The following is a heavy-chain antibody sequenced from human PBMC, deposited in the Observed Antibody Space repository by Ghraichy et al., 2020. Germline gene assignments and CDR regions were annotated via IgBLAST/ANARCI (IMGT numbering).Heavy chain of an antibody. CDR1: GFTFSNAW. V-gene: IGHV3-15*01. Sequence: GGSLRLSCAASGFTFSNAWMSWVRQAPGKGLEWVGRIKSKTDGGTTDYAAPVKGRFTISRDDSKNTLYLQMNSLKTEDTAVYYCTTDRGYSYGPPAPPLPDWGQGTLVTVSS. J-gene: IGHJ4*02. CDR3: TTDRGYSYGPPAPPLPD. CDR2: IKSKTDGGTT. D-gene: IGHD5-18*01.